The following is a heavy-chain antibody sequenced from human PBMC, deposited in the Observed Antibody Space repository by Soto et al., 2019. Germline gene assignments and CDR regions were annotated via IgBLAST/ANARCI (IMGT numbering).Heavy chain of an antibody. CDR3: ATRAPITISGVVYYYYYGMDV. V-gene: IGHV1-18*01. D-gene: IGHD3-3*01. CDR2: ISAYNGNT. Sequence: GASVKVSCKASGYTFTSYGISWVRQAPGQGLEWMGWISAYNGNTNYAQKLQGRVTMTTDTSTSTAYMELSSLRSEDTAVYYCATRAPITISGVVYYYYYGMDVWGQGTTVTVSS. J-gene: IGHJ6*02. CDR1: GYTFTSYG.